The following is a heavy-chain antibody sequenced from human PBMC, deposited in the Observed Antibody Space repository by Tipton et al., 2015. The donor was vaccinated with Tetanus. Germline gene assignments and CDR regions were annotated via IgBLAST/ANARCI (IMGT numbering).Heavy chain of an antibody. Sequence: QLVQSGAEVKKPGASVKVSCKASGYTFTSYGISWVRQAPGQGLEWMGWISAYNGNTNYAQKLRGRGTMATDTSTSTAYMELRGLRSDDPAVYYCARDFPFSPPYGDYLPSRPNGLDYWGQGTLVTVSS. J-gene: IGHJ4*02. D-gene: IGHD4-17*01. CDR2: ISAYNGNT. CDR3: ARDFPFSPPYGDYLPSRPNGLDY. V-gene: IGHV1-18*01. CDR1: GYTFTSYG.